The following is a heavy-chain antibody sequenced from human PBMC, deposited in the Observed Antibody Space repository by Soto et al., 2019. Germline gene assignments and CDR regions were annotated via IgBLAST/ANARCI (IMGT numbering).Heavy chain of an antibody. V-gene: IGHV4-39*01. CDR1: GGSISSSSYY. D-gene: IGHD6-19*01. CDR3: ARQSSGWYNWFDP. CDR2: IYYSGSI. J-gene: IGHJ5*02. Sequence: QLQLQESGPGLVKPSETLSLTCSVSGGSISSSSYYWGWIRQPPGKGLEWIGSIYYSGSIYYNPSLKSRVTMPVDTSKNQFSLKLSSVTAAETAVYYCARQSSGWYNWFDPWGQGTLVTVSS.